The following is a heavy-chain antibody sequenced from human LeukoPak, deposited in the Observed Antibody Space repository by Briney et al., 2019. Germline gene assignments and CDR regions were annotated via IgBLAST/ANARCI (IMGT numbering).Heavy chain of an antibody. CDR1: GYTFTSYA. Sequence: ASVTVSCKASGYTFTSYAMHWVRQAPGQRLEWMGWINAGNGNTKYSQKFQGRVTIARDTSASTAYMELSSLRSEDTAVYYCATYSSLNRREFQYWGQGTLLTVSS. J-gene: IGHJ1*01. V-gene: IGHV1-3*01. D-gene: IGHD3-22*01. CDR3: ATYSSLNRREFQY. CDR2: INAGNGNT.